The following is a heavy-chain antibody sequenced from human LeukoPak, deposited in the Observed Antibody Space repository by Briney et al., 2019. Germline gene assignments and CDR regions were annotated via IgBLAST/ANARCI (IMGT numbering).Heavy chain of an antibody. CDR3: ARGYYDSSGSYDAFDI. CDR1: GGSISSSSYY. D-gene: IGHD3-22*01. Sequence: TSETLSLTCTVSGGSISSSSYYWGWIRQPPGKGLEWIGSIYYSGSTYYNPSLKSRVTISVDTSKNQFSLKLSSVTAADTAVYYCARGYYDSSGSYDAFDIWGQGTMVTVSS. CDR2: IYYSGST. J-gene: IGHJ3*02. V-gene: IGHV4-39*01.